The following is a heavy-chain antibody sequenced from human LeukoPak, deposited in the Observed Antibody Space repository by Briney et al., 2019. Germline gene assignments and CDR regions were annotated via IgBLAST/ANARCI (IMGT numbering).Heavy chain of an antibody. J-gene: IGHJ6*02. CDR1: GFTFSSYE. V-gene: IGHV3-48*03. CDR3: AREALVTIYYGMDV. D-gene: IGHD5-18*01. Sequence: GGSLRLSCAASGFTFSSYEMNWVRQAPGKGLEWVLYISSSGSTIYYADSVKGRFTISRDNAKNSLYLQMNSLRAEDTAVYYCAREALVTIYYGMDVWGQGTTVTVSS. CDR2: ISSSGSTI.